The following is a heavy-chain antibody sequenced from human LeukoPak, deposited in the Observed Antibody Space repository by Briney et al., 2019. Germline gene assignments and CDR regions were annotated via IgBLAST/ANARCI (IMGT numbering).Heavy chain of an antibody. V-gene: IGHV3-48*02. CDR2: ISSSSSTI. CDR1: GFTFSTYN. D-gene: IGHD1-26*01. J-gene: IGHJ4*02. Sequence: GGSLRLSCAASGFTFSTYNMNWVRQAPGKGLEWVSYISSSSSTIYNADSVKGRFTISRDNARNSLYLQMDSLRDEDTAVYYCARVWELSFDHWGQGTLVTVSS. CDR3: ARVWELSFDH.